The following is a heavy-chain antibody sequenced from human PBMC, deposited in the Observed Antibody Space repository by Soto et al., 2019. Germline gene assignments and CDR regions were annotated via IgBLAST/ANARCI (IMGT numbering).Heavy chain of an antibody. CDR3: ARSIPATIFGVVISFDY. CDR2: ISSSSSTI. Sequence: PGGSLRLSCAASGFTFSSYSMNWVRQAPGKGLEWVSYISSSSSTIYYADSVKGRFTISRDNAKNSLYLQMNSLRDEDTAVYYCARSIPATIFGVVISFDYWGQGTRVTVSS. D-gene: IGHD3-3*01. V-gene: IGHV3-48*02. CDR1: GFTFSSYS. J-gene: IGHJ4*02.